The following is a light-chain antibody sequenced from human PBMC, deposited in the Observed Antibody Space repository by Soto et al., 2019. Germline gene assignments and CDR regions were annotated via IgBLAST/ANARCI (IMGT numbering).Light chain of an antibody. CDR1: QSISSF. J-gene: IGKJ1*01. CDR3: QQYNSWWT. CDR2: KAS. Sequence: IGQSPSTERASIAVGAVIISRASQSISSFLAWYQQKPGKALKLLIYKASSLESGVPSSSSGSGHGTEVSRTVSRLQPDDFATYHWQQYNSWWTWGKGTKVDIK. V-gene: IGKV1-5*03.